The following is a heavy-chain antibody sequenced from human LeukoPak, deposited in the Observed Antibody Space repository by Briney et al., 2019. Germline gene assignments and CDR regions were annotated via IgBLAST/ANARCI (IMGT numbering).Heavy chain of an antibody. Sequence: SETLSLTCTVSGYSISSGYYWGWIRQPPGKGLEWIGSIYHSGSTYYNPSLKSRVTISVDTSKNQFSLKLSSVIAADTAVYYCARALMTTVTTSGFDPWGQGTLVTVSS. D-gene: IGHD4-11*01. CDR3: ARALMTTVTTSGFDP. V-gene: IGHV4-38-2*02. CDR1: GYSISSGYY. CDR2: IYHSGST. J-gene: IGHJ5*02.